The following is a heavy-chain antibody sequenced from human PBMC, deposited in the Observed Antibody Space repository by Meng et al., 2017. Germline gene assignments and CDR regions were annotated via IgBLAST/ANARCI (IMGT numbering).Heavy chain of an antibody. CDR1: GYTFTGYY. J-gene: IGHJ4*02. CDR2: INPNSGGT. Sequence: ASVKVSCKASGYTFTGYYMHWLRQAPGQGLEWMGWINPNSGGTNYAQKFQGRVTMTRDTSISTAYMELSRLRSDDTAVYYCARDPPYGSGSYYLGADYWGQGTLVTVSS. V-gene: IGHV1-2*02. D-gene: IGHD3-10*01. CDR3: ARDPPYGSGSYYLGADY.